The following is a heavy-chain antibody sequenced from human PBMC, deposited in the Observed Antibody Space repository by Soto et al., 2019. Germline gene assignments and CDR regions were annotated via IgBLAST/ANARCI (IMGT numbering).Heavy chain of an antibody. CDR2: ISYDGSNK. V-gene: IGHV3-30*18. CDR3: AKHILNCSSTSCYNYYYYYYGMDV. D-gene: IGHD2-2*02. CDR1: GFTFSSYG. Sequence: PGGSLRLSCAASGFTFSSYGMHWVRQAPGKGLEWVAVISYDGSNKYYADSVKGRFTISRDNSKNTLYLQMNSLRAEDTAVYYCAKHILNCSSTSCYNYYYYYYGMDVWGQGTTVTVSS. J-gene: IGHJ6*02.